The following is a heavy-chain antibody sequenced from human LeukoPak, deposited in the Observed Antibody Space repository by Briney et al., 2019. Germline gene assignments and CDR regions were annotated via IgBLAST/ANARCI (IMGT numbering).Heavy chain of an antibody. CDR2: MSGSAYST. CDR1: GFTSSSYA. V-gene: IGHV3-23*01. J-gene: IGHJ3*02. Sequence: GGSLSLSCAASGFTSSSYAMTWVGQAPGKGLEWIAAMSGSAYSTSYADSVKGRFTISRDNSKNTLYLQMNSLRAEDTAIYYCARNTSGFKLGDAFDIWGQGTMVTVSS. CDR3: ARNTSGFKLGDAFDI. D-gene: IGHD3-22*01.